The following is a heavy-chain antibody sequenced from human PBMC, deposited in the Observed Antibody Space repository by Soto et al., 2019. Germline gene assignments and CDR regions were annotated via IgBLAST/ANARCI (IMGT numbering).Heavy chain of an antibody. CDR1: GYTFTSYD. V-gene: IGHV1-8*01. CDR2: MNPNSGNT. Sequence: QVQLVQSGAEVKKPGASVKVSCKASGYTFTSYDINWVRQATGQGLEWMGWMNPNSGNTGYAQKFQGRVTMTRNTSISTAYVELSSLRSEDTAVYYCARGRAQYCSGGSCYNWFDPWGQGTLVTVSS. J-gene: IGHJ5*02. D-gene: IGHD2-15*01. CDR3: ARGRAQYCSGGSCYNWFDP.